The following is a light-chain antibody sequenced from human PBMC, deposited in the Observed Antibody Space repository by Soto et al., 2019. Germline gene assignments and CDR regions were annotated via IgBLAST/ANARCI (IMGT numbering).Light chain of an antibody. CDR2: DAS. CDR3: QQYDTYVT. J-gene: IGKJ2*01. CDR1: QSIGRW. Sequence: DIPMTQSPSTLSASVGDRVTITCRASQSIGRWLAWYQQKPGKAPNLLIYDASSLESGVPSRFSGSGSGTEFTLTISSLQPDDFANYYCQQYDTYVTFGQGTKLEIK. V-gene: IGKV1-5*01.